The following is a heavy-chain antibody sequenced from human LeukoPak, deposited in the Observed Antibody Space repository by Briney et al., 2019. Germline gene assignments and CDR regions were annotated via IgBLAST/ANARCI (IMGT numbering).Heavy chain of an antibody. Sequence: GGSLRLSCAASGFTFSSYAMSWVRQAPGKGLEWVSAISGSAATTFYADSVKGRFTISRDNSKNTLYLQMNSLRAEDTAVYYCAKRGPGSPQSGKYYFDYWGQGTLVTVSS. CDR2: ISGSAATT. CDR3: AKRGPGSPQSGKYYFDY. V-gene: IGHV3-23*01. CDR1: GFTFSSYA. D-gene: IGHD3-10*01. J-gene: IGHJ4*02.